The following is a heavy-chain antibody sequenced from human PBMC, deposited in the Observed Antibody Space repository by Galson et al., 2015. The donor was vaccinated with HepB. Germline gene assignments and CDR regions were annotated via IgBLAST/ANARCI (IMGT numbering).Heavy chain of an antibody. CDR3: ARGNYYDSSGNYYTFPNDAFDI. CDR1: GGSISSGGYY. Sequence: TLSLTCTVSGGSISSGGYYWNWIRQHPGKGLEWIGYIYYSGSTYYNPSLKSRVTISVDTSKNQFSLKLSSVTAADTAVYYCARGNYYDSSGNYYTFPNDAFDIWGQGTMVTVSS. J-gene: IGHJ3*02. D-gene: IGHD3-22*01. V-gene: IGHV4-31*03. CDR2: IYYSGST.